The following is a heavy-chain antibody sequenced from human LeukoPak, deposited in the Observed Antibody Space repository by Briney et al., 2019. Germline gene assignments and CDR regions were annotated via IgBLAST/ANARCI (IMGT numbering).Heavy chain of an antibody. CDR3: ARDPGSSSFDL. Sequence: GGSLRLSCAASGFSFSTYWMSWVRQTPEKGLEFVTNINQDASVRNYMDSLKGRCTISRDNAKKSVYLEINSLRADDTAVYYCARDPGSSSFDLWGQGALVTVSS. J-gene: IGHJ4*02. CDR1: GFSFSTYW. CDR2: INQDASVR. V-gene: IGHV3-7*01. D-gene: IGHD6-13*01.